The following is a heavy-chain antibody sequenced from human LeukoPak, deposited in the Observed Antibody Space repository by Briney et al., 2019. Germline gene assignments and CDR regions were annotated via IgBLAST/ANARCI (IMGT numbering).Heavy chain of an antibody. Sequence: PSETLSLTCTVSGGSISSYYWSWMRQPAGEGLESIGRIYTSGSTNYNPALKSRVTMSVDTSKNQFSLKLSSVTAADTAVYYCAREKPAMVIEYYYYYMDVWGKGTTVTISS. CDR2: IYTSGST. CDR3: AREKPAMVIEYYYYYMDV. D-gene: IGHD5-18*01. CDR1: GGSISSYY. J-gene: IGHJ6*03. V-gene: IGHV4-4*07.